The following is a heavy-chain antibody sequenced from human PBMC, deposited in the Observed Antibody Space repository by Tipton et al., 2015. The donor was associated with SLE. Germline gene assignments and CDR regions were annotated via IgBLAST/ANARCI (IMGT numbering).Heavy chain of an antibody. J-gene: IGHJ6*02. CDR2: IYYSGST. Sequence: TLSLTCTVSGGSISSHYWSWIRQPPGKGLEWIGYIYYSGSTNYNPSLKSRVTISVDTSKNQFSLKLSSVTAADTAVYYCARALLGWNGGYYYYGMDVWGQGTTVTVSS. CDR3: ARALLGWNGGYYYYGMDV. V-gene: IGHV4-59*11. CDR1: GGSISSHY. D-gene: IGHD1-1*01.